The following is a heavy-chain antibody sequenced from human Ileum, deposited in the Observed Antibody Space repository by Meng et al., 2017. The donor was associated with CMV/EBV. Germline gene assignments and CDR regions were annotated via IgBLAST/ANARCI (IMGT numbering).Heavy chain of an antibody. J-gene: IGHJ4*02. D-gene: IGHD3-3*01. V-gene: IGHV3-66*02. CDR1: GFTVSSTY. CDR2: IYSGGST. CDR3: ARERLFWSGYYDY. Sequence: GESLISCAASGFTVSSTYMSWVRQAPGKGLEWVSVIYSGGSTDYAESVKGRFTISRDHSKNTLFLQMNSLRAEDTAVYYCARERLFWSGYYDYWGQGTLVTVSS.